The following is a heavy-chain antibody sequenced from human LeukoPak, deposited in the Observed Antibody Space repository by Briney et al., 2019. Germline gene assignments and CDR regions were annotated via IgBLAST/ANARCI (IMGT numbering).Heavy chain of an antibody. J-gene: IGHJ4*02. CDR1: DGSISSYY. Sequence: SETLSLTCSLSDGSISSYYWNWIRQSPGKGLEWIGHIHYSGSTHYNPSLQSRVSISIDTSKNHFSLKLRSVTAVDTAVYYCARWGHFDTSGYFVVDYWGQGTLVTVSS. CDR2: IHYSGST. CDR3: ARWGHFDTSGYFVVDY. D-gene: IGHD3-22*01. V-gene: IGHV4-59*01.